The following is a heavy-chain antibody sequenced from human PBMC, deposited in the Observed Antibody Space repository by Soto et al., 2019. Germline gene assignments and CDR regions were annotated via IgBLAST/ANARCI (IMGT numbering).Heavy chain of an antibody. J-gene: IGHJ4*02. D-gene: IGHD1-26*01. CDR1: GYSFTSLD. Sequence: QVQLVQSGAEVREPGASVKVSCKASGYSFTSLDINWVRQTAGQGLEWMGWMQPSTGRTGYAQMFQGRVTMTTDPSINTAYMELTTLTSDDTAFYYCARGVSAGVDYWGQGTLVTVSS. CDR2: MQPSTGRT. V-gene: IGHV1-8*01. CDR3: ARGVSAGVDY.